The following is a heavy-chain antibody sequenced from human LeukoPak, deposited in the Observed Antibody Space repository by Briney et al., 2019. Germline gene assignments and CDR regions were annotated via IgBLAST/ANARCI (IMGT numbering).Heavy chain of an antibody. J-gene: IGHJ6*02. CDR1: GFTFTNFW. Sequence: GGSLRLSRAASGFTFTNFWMSWLRQARGKGREGVANINGDGSDRYYMDSLKGRFTISRDNAKNSLYLQMNSLRVEDTAIYYCAIAYGWDLWGQGTTVTVSS. CDR2: INGDGSDR. D-gene: IGHD3-10*01. CDR3: AIAYGWDL. V-gene: IGHV3-7*03.